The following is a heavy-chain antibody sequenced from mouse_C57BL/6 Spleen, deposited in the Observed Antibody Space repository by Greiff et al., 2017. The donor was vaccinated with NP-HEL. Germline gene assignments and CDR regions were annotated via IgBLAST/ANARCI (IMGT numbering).Heavy chain of an antibody. CDR2: INPGSGGT. CDR1: GYAFTNYL. V-gene: IGHV1-54*01. CDR3: ARYGNPYAMDY. D-gene: IGHD2-1*01. J-gene: IGHJ4*01. Sequence: VQLQQSGAELVRPGTSVKVSCKASGYAFTNYLIEWVKQRPGQGLEWIGVINPGSGGTNYNEKFKGKATLTADKSSSTAYMKLSSLTSEDSAVYFCARYGNPYAMDYWGQGTSVTVSS.